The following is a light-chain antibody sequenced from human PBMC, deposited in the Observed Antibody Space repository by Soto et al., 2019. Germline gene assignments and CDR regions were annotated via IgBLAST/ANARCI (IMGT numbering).Light chain of an antibody. CDR2: GAT. CDR1: EYVSTGY. Sequence: EIVMTQSPGTLSLSPGERATLSCKASEYVSTGYLAWYQQKPGQAPRLLLSGATSRATGIPDRFSGSGSGTDFTLTVIRLEPEDSAVYYCQQYRSPPFTFGQGTKLEIK. J-gene: IGKJ2*01. V-gene: IGKV3-20*01. CDR3: QQYRSPPFT.